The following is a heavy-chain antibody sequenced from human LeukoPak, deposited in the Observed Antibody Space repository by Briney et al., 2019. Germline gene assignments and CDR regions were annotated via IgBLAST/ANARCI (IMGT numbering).Heavy chain of an antibody. D-gene: IGHD6-13*01. Sequence: KAGGSLRLSCAASGFTFSSYSMNWVRQAPGKGLEWVSFISSSSSYIYYADSLKGRFTISRDNAKNSLYLQMNSLRAEDTAVYYCARAVEEHSSSWPGGSYYCYYMDVWGKGTTVTVSS. CDR2: ISSSSSYI. CDR1: GFTFSSYS. J-gene: IGHJ6*03. V-gene: IGHV3-21*04. CDR3: ARAVEEHSSSWPGGSYYCYYMDV.